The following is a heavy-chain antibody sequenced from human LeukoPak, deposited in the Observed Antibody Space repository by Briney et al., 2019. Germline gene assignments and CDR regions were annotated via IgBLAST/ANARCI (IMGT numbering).Heavy chain of an antibody. CDR3: ARADIVVVDGMDY. CDR1: GGSFSGYY. CDR2: INHSGST. J-gene: IGHJ4*02. Sequence: PSETLSLTCAVYGGSFSGYYWSWIRQPPGKGLEWLGEINHSGSTNYNPSLKSRVTISVDTSKNQFSLKLSSVTAADTAVYYCARADIVVVDGMDYWGQGTLVTVSS. V-gene: IGHV4-34*01. D-gene: IGHD2-15*01.